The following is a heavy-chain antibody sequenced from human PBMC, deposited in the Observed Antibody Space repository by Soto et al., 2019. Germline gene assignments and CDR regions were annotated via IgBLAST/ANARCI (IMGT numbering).Heavy chain of an antibody. D-gene: IGHD3-16*01. CDR2: INPNSGGT. CDR3: ARGGGVGLGELFSSDY. J-gene: IGHJ4*02. Sequence: GASVKVSCKASGYTFTGYYMHWVRQAPGQGLEWMGWINPNSGGTNYAQKFQGRVTMTRDTSISTAYMELSRLRSDDTAVYYCARGGGVGLGELFSSDYWGQGTLVTVSS. V-gene: IGHV1-2*02. CDR1: GYTFTGYY.